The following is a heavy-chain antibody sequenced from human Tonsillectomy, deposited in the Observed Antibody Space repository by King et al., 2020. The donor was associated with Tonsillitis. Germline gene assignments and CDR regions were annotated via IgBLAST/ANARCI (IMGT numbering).Heavy chain of an antibody. J-gene: IGHJ4*02. CDR2: ISWNSGSI. Sequence: QLVQSGGGLVQPGRSLRLSCAASGFTFDDYAMHWVRQAPGKGLEWVSGISWNSGSIGYADSVKGRFTISRDSAKNSLYLQMNSLRAEDTALYYCAKGNDFWSGYPSPLDYWGQGTLVTVSS. CDR1: GFTFDDYA. CDR3: AKGNDFWSGYPSPLDY. V-gene: IGHV3-9*01. D-gene: IGHD3-3*01.